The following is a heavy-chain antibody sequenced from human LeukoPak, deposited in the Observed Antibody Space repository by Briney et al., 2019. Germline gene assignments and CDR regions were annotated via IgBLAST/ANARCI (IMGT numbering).Heavy chain of an antibody. D-gene: IGHD2-15*01. CDR1: GFTFSNYA. V-gene: IGHV3-23*01. J-gene: IGHJ4*02. CDR2: ISYNGGST. CDR3: AKGSGASCYNPIDY. Sequence: PGGSLRLSCAASGFTFSNYAMTWVRRAPGKGLEWVSVISYNGGSTYYADSVKGRFTISRDNSKNTLYLQMDSLRAEDTAVYYCAKGSGASCYNPIDYWGQGTLVTVSS.